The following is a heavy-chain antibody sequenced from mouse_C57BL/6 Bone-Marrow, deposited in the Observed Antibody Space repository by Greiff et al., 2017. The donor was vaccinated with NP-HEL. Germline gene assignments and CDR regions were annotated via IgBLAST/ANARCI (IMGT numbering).Heavy chain of an antibody. D-gene: IGHD1-3*01. CDR2: IYPRSGNT. CDR3: ARGLTFWFAY. V-gene: IGHV1-81*01. Sequence: VKLQESGAELARPGASVKLSCKASGYTFTSYGISWVKQRTGQGLEWIGEIYPRSGNTYYNEKFKGKATLTADKSSSTAYMELRSLTSEDSAVYFCARGLTFWFAYWGQGTLVTVSA. J-gene: IGHJ3*01. CDR1: GYTFTSYG.